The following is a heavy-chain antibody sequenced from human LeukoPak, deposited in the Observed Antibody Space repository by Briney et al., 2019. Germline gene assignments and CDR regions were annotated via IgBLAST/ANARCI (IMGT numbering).Heavy chain of an antibody. J-gene: IGHJ4*02. CDR2: INAGNGNT. CDR1: GYTFTSYA. D-gene: IGHD3-22*01. V-gene: IGHV1-3*01. CDR3: ARDEPAYYYDSSGSESYFDY. Sequence: ASVKVSCKASGYTFTSYAMHWVRQAPGQRLEWMGWINAGNGNTKYSQKFQGRVTITRDTSASTAYMELSSLRSEDTAVYYCARDEPAYYYDSSGSESYFDYWGQGTLVTVSS.